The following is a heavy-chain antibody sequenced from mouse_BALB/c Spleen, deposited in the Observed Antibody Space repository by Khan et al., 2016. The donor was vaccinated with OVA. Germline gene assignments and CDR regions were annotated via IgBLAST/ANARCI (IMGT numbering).Heavy chain of an antibody. CDR1: GYSFTSFY. Sequence: VQPQQSGPELMKPGTSVKISCKASGYSFTSFYIHWVKQSHGKSLEWVGYIDPFNGGTNYNQKFKGKAALTVDKSSSTAYMHLNSLTSEDSAVYFCTRLGITTWFAYWGQGTLVTVSA. V-gene: IGHV1S135*01. J-gene: IGHJ3*01. D-gene: IGHD4-1*01. CDR2: IDPFNGGT. CDR3: TRLGITTWFAY.